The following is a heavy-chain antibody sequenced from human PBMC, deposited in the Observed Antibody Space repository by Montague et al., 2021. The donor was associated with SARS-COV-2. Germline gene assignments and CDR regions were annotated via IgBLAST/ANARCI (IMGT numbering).Heavy chain of an antibody. CDR2: ITSRTTTI. V-gene: IGHV3-48*02. CDR1: GFNFSSYD. D-gene: IGHD2/OR15-2a*01. Sequence: SLRLSYAASGFNFSSYDMNWVRQAPGKGLEWISYITSRTTTIYYADSVKGRFTISRDNAKNSLYLQMNGLRDEDTAVYYCATDLCTTSGCSDDAFHIWGQGTMVTVSS. CDR3: ATDLCTTSGCSDDAFHI. J-gene: IGHJ3*02.